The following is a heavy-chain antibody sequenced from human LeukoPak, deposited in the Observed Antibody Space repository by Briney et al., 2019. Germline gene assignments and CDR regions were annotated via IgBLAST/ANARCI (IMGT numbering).Heavy chain of an antibody. J-gene: IGHJ4*02. CDR3: ARDEVAVAGQDY. CDR2: IYSGGET. Sequence: PGGSLRLSCAASGFTVSSNYMSWVRQAPGKGLEWVSVIYSGGETYYADSVKGRFTISRDKSKNTLYLQMNTLRAEDTALYYCARDEVAVAGQDYWGQGTLVTVSS. CDR1: GFTVSSNY. D-gene: IGHD6-19*01. V-gene: IGHV3-66*01.